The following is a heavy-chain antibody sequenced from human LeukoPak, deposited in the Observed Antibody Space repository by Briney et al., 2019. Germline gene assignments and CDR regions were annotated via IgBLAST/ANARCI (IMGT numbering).Heavy chain of an antibody. Sequence: SETLSLTCTVSGDSINSDYWSWLRQPPGKGLEWVGYIYYSGSTNYNPSLKSRVTISVDTSKKEFSLKLSSVTAADTAVYYCARGAGWYNYWGQGILVTVSS. D-gene: IGHD6-19*01. CDR3: ARGAGWYNY. V-gene: IGHV4-59*01. J-gene: IGHJ4*02. CDR1: GDSINSDY. CDR2: IYYSGST.